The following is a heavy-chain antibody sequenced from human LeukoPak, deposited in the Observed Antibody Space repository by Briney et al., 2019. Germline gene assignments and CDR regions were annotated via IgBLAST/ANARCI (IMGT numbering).Heavy chain of an antibody. Sequence: ASVKVSCKASGYTFTGYHMYWVRQAPGQGLEWMGRINPNSGDTNYAQKFQGRVTMTRDTSISTAYMELSRLRFDDTAVYYCARDYCSSTSCLFDYWGQGTLVTVSS. CDR2: INPNSGDT. CDR1: GYTFTGYH. D-gene: IGHD2-2*01. CDR3: ARDYCSSTSCLFDY. V-gene: IGHV1-2*06. J-gene: IGHJ4*02.